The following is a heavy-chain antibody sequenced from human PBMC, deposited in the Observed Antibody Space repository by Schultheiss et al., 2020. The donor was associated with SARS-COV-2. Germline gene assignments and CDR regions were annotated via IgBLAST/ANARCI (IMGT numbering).Heavy chain of an antibody. CDR3: ARGSSSGPDY. D-gene: IGHD6-19*01. J-gene: IGHJ4*02. Sequence: GGSLRLSCAASGFTFSSYAMHWVRQAPGKGLEWVAVISYDGSNKYYADSVKGRFTISRDNSKNTLYLQMNNLRADDTAVYYCARGSSSGPDYWGQGTLVTVSS. CDR2: ISYDGSNK. V-gene: IGHV3-30*07. CDR1: GFTFSSYA.